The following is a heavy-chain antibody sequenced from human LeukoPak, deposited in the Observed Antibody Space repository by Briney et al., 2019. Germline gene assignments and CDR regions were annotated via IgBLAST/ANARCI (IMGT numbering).Heavy chain of an antibody. CDR2: ISAYNGNT. V-gene: IGHV1-18*04. Sequence: GASVKVSCKASGYTFTSYCISWVRQAPGQGHDWMGCISAYNGNTNYGQKLQGRVTMTRVTSTSTVYMELRSLRSDDTAVYYCARVRGGYCSSTSCYLGYWGQGTLVTVSS. D-gene: IGHD2-2*01. CDR1: GYTFTSYC. J-gene: IGHJ4*02. CDR3: ARVRGGYCSSTSCYLGY.